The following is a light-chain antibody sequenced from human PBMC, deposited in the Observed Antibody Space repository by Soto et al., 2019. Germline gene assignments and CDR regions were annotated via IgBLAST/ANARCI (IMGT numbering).Light chain of an antibody. CDR2: DND. CDR1: SSNIGSNT. Sequence: QPVLTQPPSASGTPGQRVTISASGSSSNIGSNTVSWYQQLPGTAPKLLIYDNDERPSGVPVRFSGSKSGTSASLAISGLQSEDEGDYYCATWDDSRNGYVFGPGTKVTVL. CDR3: ATWDDSRNGYV. J-gene: IGLJ1*01. V-gene: IGLV1-44*01.